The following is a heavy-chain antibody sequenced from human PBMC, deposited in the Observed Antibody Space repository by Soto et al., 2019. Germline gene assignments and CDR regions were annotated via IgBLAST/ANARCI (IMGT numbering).Heavy chain of an antibody. J-gene: IGHJ4*02. CDR3: TRVGGYYGDYPNFDY. V-gene: IGHV4-59*01. CDR1: GSCISPYY. D-gene: IGHD4-17*01. Sequence: SETLSLTCTVLGSCISPYYWSWILQRAGKGLEWIGYIYYTESIKYHPSLQSRVTLSLGTSRNQLSLKLSSVTAADTAVYYCTRVGGYYGDYPNFDYWGPGTLVTVSS. CDR2: IYYTESI.